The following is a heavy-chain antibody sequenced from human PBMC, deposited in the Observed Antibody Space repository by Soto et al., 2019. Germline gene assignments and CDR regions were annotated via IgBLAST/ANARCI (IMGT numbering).Heavy chain of an antibody. CDR1: GYTFTSYY. V-gene: IGHV1-46*01. CDR2: INPSGGST. J-gene: IGHJ3*02. Sequence: ASVKVSCKASGYTFTSYYMHWVRQAPGQGLEWMGIINPSGGSTSYAQKFQGRVTMTRDKSTSTVYMELSSLRSEDTAVYYCAREGYYDSSGYAEEAFDIWGQGTMVTVSS. D-gene: IGHD3-22*01. CDR3: AREGYYDSSGYAEEAFDI.